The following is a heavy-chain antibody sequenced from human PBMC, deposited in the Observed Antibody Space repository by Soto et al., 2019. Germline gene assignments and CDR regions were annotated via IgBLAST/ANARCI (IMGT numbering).Heavy chain of an antibody. CDR3: PKGFGNYWAFDY. CDR2: ISNDGRNK. J-gene: IGHJ4*02. V-gene: IGHV3-30*18. CDR1: GFSFSTYG. Sequence: QVHLVESGGGVVQPGRSLRLSCAASGFSFSTYGMHWVRQAPGKGLEWVAFISNDGRNKYYADFVKGRFTISRDNSKNTLYLQMNSLRAEDMAVYYCPKGFGNYWAFDYWGQGTLVTVSS. D-gene: IGHD1-26*01.